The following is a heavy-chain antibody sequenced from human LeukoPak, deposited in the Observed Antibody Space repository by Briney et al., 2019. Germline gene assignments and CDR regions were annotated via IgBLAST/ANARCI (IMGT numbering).Heavy chain of an antibody. CDR2: IFHSGKT. D-gene: IGHD1-7*01. CDR3: ARGGDWNYWPY. V-gene: IGHV4-38-2*02. Sequence: PSETLSLTCTVSGYSISSGYYWGWIRQPPGKGLEWIGSIFHSGKTYYNPSLKSRVTMSLDKSKNQISLELSSVTAADTAFYYCARGGDWNYWPYWGQGILVTVSS. J-gene: IGHJ4*02. CDR1: GYSISSGYY.